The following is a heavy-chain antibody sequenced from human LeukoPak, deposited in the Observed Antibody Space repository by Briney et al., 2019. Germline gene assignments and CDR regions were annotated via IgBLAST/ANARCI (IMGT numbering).Heavy chain of an antibody. CDR3: AKSYYYDSSGYYPFDY. Sequence: PGGSLRLSCAASGFTFSSYWMHWVRQAPGKGLVWVSAISGSGGSTYYADSVKGRFTISRDNSKNTLYLQMNSLRAEDTAVYYCAKSYYYDSSGYYPFDYWGQGTLVTVSS. CDR1: GFTFSSYW. D-gene: IGHD3-22*01. CDR2: ISGSGGST. V-gene: IGHV3-23*01. J-gene: IGHJ4*02.